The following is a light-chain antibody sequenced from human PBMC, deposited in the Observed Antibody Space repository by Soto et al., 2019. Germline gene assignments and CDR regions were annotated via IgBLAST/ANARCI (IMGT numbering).Light chain of an antibody. V-gene: IGKV1D-12*01. CDR1: QDISYW. Sequence: DIQMTQSPSSVSASVGDRVTITCRASQDISYWLAWYQQKPGKAPKVLIYDASSLQGGVPSRFSGSGSGTDFTLTISSLQPEDSATYYCQQAHSFPLTFGGGTKMEIK. J-gene: IGKJ4*01. CDR3: QQAHSFPLT. CDR2: DAS.